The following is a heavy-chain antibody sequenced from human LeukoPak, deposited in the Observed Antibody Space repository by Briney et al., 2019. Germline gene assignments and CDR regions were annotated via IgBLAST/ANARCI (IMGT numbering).Heavy chain of an antibody. CDR2: IRYDASNK. CDR3: ANLFDY. J-gene: IGHJ4*02. CDR1: GFTFTTYG. V-gene: IGHV3-30*02. Sequence: GGSLRLSCVASGFTFTTYGIHWVRQAPGKGLEWVAFIRYDASNKYYADSVKGRFTISRDNSKNTLYLQMNSLRAEDTAVYYCANLFDYWGQGTLVTVSS.